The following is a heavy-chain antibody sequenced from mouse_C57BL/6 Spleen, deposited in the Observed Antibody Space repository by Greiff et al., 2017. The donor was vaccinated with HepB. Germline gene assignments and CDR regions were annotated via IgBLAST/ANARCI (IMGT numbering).Heavy chain of an antibody. V-gene: IGHV1-15*01. Sequence: VQGVESGAELVRPGASVTLSCKASGYTFTDYEMHWVKQTPVHGLEWIGAIDPETGGTAYNQKFKGKAILTADKSSSTAYMELRSLTSEDSAVYYCTRVGRGSWFAYWGQGTLVTVSA. D-gene: IGHD4-1*01. CDR2: IDPETGGT. CDR1: GYTFTDYE. CDR3: TRVGRGSWFAY. J-gene: IGHJ3*01.